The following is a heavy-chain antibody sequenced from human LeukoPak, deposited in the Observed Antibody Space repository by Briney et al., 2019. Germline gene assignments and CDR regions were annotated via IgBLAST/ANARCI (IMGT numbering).Heavy chain of an antibody. CDR1: GYTFTGYY. V-gene: IGHV1-2*02. D-gene: IGHD6-13*01. CDR3: ARDLMGIAYRGAFYY. CDR2: INPNSGGT. J-gene: IGHJ4*02. Sequence: GASVKVSCKASGYTFTGYYMHWVRQAPGQGLEWMGWINPNSGGTNYAQKFQGRVTMTRDTSISTAYMELSRLRSDDTAVYYCARDLMGIAYRGAFYYWGQGTLVTVSS.